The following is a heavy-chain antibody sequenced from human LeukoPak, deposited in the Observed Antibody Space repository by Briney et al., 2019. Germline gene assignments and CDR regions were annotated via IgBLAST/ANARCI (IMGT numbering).Heavy chain of an antibody. V-gene: IGHV4-4*02. CDR1: GGSISSSNW. CDR3: ARLRAKRITMVRGVTEIDY. D-gene: IGHD3-10*01. Sequence: PSETLSLTCTVSGGSISSSNWWSWVRQPPGKGLEWIGEIYHSGSTNYNPSLKSRVTISVDKSKNQFSLKLSSVTAADTAVYYCARLRAKRITMVRGVTEIDYWGQGTLVTVSS. CDR2: IYHSGST. J-gene: IGHJ4*02.